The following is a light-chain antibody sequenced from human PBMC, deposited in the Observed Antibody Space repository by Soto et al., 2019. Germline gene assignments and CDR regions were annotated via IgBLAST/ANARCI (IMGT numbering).Light chain of an antibody. Sequence: EIVLRQSPGTLSLSPGETATLSCRARRSVGNRYLAWYQQKPGQAPRLLSYGASNRATGIPDGFSGSGSGTDFTLTISGLEPEDFAVFYCQQYINSPQTFGQGTKLQI. CDR1: RSVGNRY. V-gene: IGKV3-20*01. J-gene: IGKJ2*01. CDR2: GAS. CDR3: QQYINSPQT.